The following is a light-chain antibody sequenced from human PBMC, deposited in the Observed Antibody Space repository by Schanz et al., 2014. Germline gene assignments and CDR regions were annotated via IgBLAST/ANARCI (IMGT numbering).Light chain of an antibody. J-gene: IGKJ2*01. CDR1: QSVSSSY. CDR2: GAS. Sequence: EIVLTQSPGTLSLSPGERATPSCRASQSVSSSYLAWYQQKPGQAPRLLIYGASSRATGIPDRFSGSGSGTDFTLTISRLEPEDFAVYYCQHYNNWPPYTFGQGTKVEIK. CDR3: QHYNNWPPYT. V-gene: IGKV3-20*01.